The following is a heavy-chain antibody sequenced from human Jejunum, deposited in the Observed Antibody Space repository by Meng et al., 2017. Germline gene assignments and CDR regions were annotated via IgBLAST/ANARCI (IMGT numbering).Heavy chain of an antibody. CDR3: AGGGLVRSTRGYFDY. D-gene: IGHD1-26*01. V-gene: IGHV6-1*01. Sequence: QIRIQQSGPGLVKLSQTLSLTCAISGDSVSSNRSGWNWIRQSPSRGLEWLGRTYYRSKWYIDYAVSVKSRITINPDTSKNQFSLHLNSVTPEDTAVYYCAGGGLVRSTRGYFDYWGQGTLVTVSS. CDR2: TYYRSKWYI. J-gene: IGHJ4*02. CDR1: GDSVSSNRSG.